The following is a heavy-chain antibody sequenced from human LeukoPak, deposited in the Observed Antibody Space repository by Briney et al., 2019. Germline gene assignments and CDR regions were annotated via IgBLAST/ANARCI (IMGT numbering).Heavy chain of an antibody. V-gene: IGHV3-23*01. D-gene: IGHD3-10*01. CDR3: AKGTGVRGALGAFDI. CDR2: ISGSGGST. J-gene: IGHJ3*02. CDR1: GFTFSSYA. Sequence: GGSLRLSCAASGFTFSSYAMSWVRQAPGKGLEWVSAISGSGGSTYYADSVKGRFTISRDNSKNTLYLQMNSLRAEDTALYYCAKGTGVRGALGAFDIWGQGTMVTVSS.